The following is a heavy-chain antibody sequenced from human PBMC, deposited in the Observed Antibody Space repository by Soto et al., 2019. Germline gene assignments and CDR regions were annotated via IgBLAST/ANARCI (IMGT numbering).Heavy chain of an antibody. D-gene: IGHD1-26*01. Sequence: QVQLVQSGAEVKKTGASVRLSCKTSGYTFINYGITWVRQSPGQGLEVMGWLSAYNGDTSSSEKLQDRFTMTTDTSTNTVYMDLRHLTADDTAVYYCERWSAIVECAEDLDVGGEWTMVIVSS. CDR2: LSAYNGDT. CDR3: ERWSAIVECAEDLDV. J-gene: IGHJ3*01. CDR1: GYTFINYG. V-gene: IGHV1-18*01.